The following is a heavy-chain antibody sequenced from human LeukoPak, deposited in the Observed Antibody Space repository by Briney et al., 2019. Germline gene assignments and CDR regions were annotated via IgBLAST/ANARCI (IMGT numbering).Heavy chain of an antibody. D-gene: IGHD5-18*01. V-gene: IGHV4-4*07. CDR3: ARDYSYPDY. CDR1: GASISAYH. Sequence: SETLSLTCSVSGASISAYHCSWIRQPAGKGLEWIGRIYSSGRTNYIPSLKSRLTMSVDTSKNQFSLKLNSVTAADTAVYYCARDYSYPDYWGQGTLVTVSS. J-gene: IGHJ4*02. CDR2: IYSSGRT.